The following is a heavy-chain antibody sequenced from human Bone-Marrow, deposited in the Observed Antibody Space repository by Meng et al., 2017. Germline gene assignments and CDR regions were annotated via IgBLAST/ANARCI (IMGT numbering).Heavy chain of an antibody. CDR2: INAGNGNT. D-gene: IGHD1-1*01. Sequence: QMVKSGSELKKPGGSVKGSCKASGYTFTSYAMHWVRQAPGQRLEWMGWINAGNGNTKYSQKFQGRVTMTRDTSISTAYMELSRLRSDDTAVYYCANWNDGLLNYWGQGTLVTVSS. J-gene: IGHJ4*02. V-gene: IGHV1-3*01. CDR1: GYTFTSYA. CDR3: ANWNDGLLNY.